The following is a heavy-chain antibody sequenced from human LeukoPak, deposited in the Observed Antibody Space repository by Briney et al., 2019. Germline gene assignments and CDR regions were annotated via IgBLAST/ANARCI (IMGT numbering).Heavy chain of an antibody. Sequence: ASVKVSCKASGYTFISYGMHWVRQAPGQGLEWMGWINPNSGGTNYAQKFQGWVTMTRDTSISTAYMELSRLRSDDTAVYYCARPRTSGWIHDVYDIWGQGTMVTVPS. CDR2: INPNSGGT. J-gene: IGHJ3*02. CDR3: ARPRTSGWIHDVYDI. CDR1: GYTFISYG. V-gene: IGHV1-2*04. D-gene: IGHD6-19*01.